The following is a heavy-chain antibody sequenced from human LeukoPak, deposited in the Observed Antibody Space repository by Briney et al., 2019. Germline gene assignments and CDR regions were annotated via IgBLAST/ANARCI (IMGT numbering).Heavy chain of an antibody. D-gene: IGHD6-6*01. Sequence: SETLSLTCAVYGGSFSGYYWSWIRQPPGKGLEWIGEINHGGGTNYNPSLKSRVTISVDTSKNQFSLKLSSVTAADTAVYYCARGRRFVVDWGQGTLVTVSS. CDR3: ARGRRFVVD. J-gene: IGHJ4*02. CDR1: GGSFSGYY. CDR2: INHGGGT. V-gene: IGHV4-34*01.